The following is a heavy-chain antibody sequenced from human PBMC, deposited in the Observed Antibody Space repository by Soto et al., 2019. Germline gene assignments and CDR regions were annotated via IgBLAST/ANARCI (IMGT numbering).Heavy chain of an antibody. CDR3: VRDDDSLDNVLDH. CDR2: IPHDGTYQ. V-gene: IGHV3-30*19. Sequence: QVQLVETGGGVVQPGRSLRLSCTASGFTFSNYGMHWGRQAPGKGLQWVAVIPHDGTYQYYLDSVKGRFTISRDNSKDTLYLQMNSLRVEDTAVYYCVRDDDSLDNVLDHWGQGTRVTVSS. J-gene: IGHJ4*02. D-gene: IGHD1-1*01. CDR1: GFTFSNYG.